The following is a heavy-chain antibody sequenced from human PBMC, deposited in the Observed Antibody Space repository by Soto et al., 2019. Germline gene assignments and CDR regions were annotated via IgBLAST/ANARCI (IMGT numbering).Heavy chain of an antibody. CDR1: GGSFSSYT. V-gene: IGHV1-69*12. CDR2: IVPISGPR. CDR3: AMPRDGTSGGCYDTLDY. Sequence: QVQLVQSGAEVKKPGSSVKVSCKASGGSFSSYTISWVRQAPGQGLEWMGGIVPISGPRNNAKKFQGRVTMTADASTSTSYVQLTNGRSGDTAVYYCAMPRDGTSGGCYDTLDYWGQGTVVTGSS. J-gene: IGHJ4*02. D-gene: IGHD2-8*01.